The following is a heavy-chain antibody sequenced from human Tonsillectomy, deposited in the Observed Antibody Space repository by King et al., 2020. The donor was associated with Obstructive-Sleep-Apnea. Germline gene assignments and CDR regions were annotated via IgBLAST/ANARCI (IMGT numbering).Heavy chain of an antibody. Sequence: VQLQQWGAGLLKPSETLSLTCAVYGGSFSGYYWSWIRPPPGKGLEWIGEINHIGSTNYNPSLKSRVTISVDTSKNQFSLKLSSVTAADTAVYYCARGRKFTMVRGVGGMDVWGQGTTVTVSS. CDR3: ARGRKFTMVRGVGGMDV. D-gene: IGHD3-10*01. CDR1: GGSFSGYY. V-gene: IGHV4-34*01. CDR2: INHIGST. J-gene: IGHJ6*02.